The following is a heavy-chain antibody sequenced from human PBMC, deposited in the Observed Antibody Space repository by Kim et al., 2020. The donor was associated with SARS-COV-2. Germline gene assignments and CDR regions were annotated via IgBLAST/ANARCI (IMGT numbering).Heavy chain of an antibody. CDR2: IYPGDSDT. CDR1: GYSFTSYW. Sequence: GESLKISCKGSGYSFTSYWIGWVRQMPGKGLEWMGIIYPGDSDTRYSPSFQGQVTISADKSISTAYLQWSSLKASDTAMYYCARQMTYRREDSYGYWDYAFDIWGQGTMVTVSS. V-gene: IGHV5-51*01. CDR3: ARQMTYRREDSYGYWDYAFDI. J-gene: IGHJ3*02. D-gene: IGHD5-18*01.